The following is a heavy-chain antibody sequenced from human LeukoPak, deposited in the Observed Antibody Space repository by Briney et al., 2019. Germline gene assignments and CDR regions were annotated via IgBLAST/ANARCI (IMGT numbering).Heavy chain of an antibody. CDR1: VRTFSSYA. V-gene: IGHV1-69*05. CDR2: IIPIFGTA. Sequence: GASEKLSCKSSVRTFSSYAISWVRLAPGQALEWLGVIIPIFGTANYAQKFQSRGTMTKDTSTNNTYKQLRSLRSEDTSVDYCATDSIFYDSSGYFRVAFDIWGQGTMVTVSS. CDR3: ATDSIFYDSSGYFRVAFDI. J-gene: IGHJ3*02. D-gene: IGHD3-22*01.